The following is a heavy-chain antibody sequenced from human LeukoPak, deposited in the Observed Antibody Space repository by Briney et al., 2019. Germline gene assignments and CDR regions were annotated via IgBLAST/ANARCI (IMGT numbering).Heavy chain of an antibody. V-gene: IGHV3-33*08. D-gene: IGHD2-2*01. Sequence: GGSLRLSCVDSGFTFSSHWMSWVRQAPGKGLEWVAVIWYDGSNKYYADSVKGRFTISRDNSKNTLYLQMNSLRAEDTAVYYCARGTRTSPFDYWGQGTLVTVSS. CDR3: ARGTRTSPFDY. J-gene: IGHJ4*02. CDR1: GFTFSSHW. CDR2: IWYDGSNK.